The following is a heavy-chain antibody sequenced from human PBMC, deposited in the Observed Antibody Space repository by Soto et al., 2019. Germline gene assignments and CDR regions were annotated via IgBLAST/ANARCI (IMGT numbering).Heavy chain of an antibody. V-gene: IGHV3-23*01. J-gene: IGHJ6*02. Sequence: PGGSLRLSCEASEFTFSSYAMSWVRQAPGKGLEWVSGLSGTGSTTYYADSVKGRFTISRDNSKNTLYLQMNSLRAEDTALYYCARGNKYYEFWSGFVGYYYYYAMDVWGQGTTVTVSS. D-gene: IGHD3-3*01. CDR1: EFTFSSYA. CDR2: LSGTGSTT. CDR3: ARGNKYYEFWSGFVGYYYYYAMDV.